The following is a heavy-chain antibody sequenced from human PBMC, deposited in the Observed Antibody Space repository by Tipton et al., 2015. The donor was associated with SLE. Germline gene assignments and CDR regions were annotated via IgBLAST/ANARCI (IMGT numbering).Heavy chain of an antibody. CDR2: IYHSGRI. V-gene: IGHV4-38-2*02. Sequence: TLSLTCTVSGYSISSGYYWGWIRQPPGKGLEWIGTIYHSGRIYYNPPLKSRVTISVDTSKNQFSLKLNSVTAADTAVYYCAVGYCSSVSCQREYFQHWGQGTLVTVSS. D-gene: IGHD2-2*01. J-gene: IGHJ1*01. CDR3: AVGYCSSVSCQREYFQH. CDR1: GYSISSGYY.